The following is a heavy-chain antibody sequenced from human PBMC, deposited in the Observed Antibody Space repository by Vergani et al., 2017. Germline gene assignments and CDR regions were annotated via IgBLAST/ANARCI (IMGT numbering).Heavy chain of an antibody. J-gene: IGHJ4*02. D-gene: IGHD6-13*01. CDR1: GGSISSGSYY. CDR2: SYTSGST. CDR3: ARGYSREQAY. V-gene: IGHV4-61*02. Sequence: QVQLQESGPGLVKPSQTLSLTFTVSGGSISSGSYYWRWIRQPAGKGLEWIGRSYTSGSTNYNPSRKRRVTISVDTSKNQFSLKLSSVTAADTAVYYCARGYSREQAYWGQGTLVTVSS.